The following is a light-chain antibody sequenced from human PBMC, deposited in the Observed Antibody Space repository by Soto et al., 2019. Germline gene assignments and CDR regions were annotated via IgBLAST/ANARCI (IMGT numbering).Light chain of an antibody. Sequence: SVLPRSPAXLXFSPVERTTLXCRSSQSVSSYLAWYQQKPGQAPRLLIYDASNRATGVPARFSGSGSGTDFTLTISSLEPEDCAIYYCQQRQYWPPITFGQGTRLEIK. CDR3: QQRQYWPPIT. CDR1: QSVSSY. J-gene: IGKJ5*01. V-gene: IGKV3-11*01. CDR2: DAS.